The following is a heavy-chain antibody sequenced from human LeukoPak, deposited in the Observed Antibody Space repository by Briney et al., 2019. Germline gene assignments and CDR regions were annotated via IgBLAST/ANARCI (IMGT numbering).Heavy chain of an antibody. CDR3: ARGDYGSGSHYYYYGMDV. V-gene: IGHV1-18*01. CDR1: GYTFTSYG. CDR2: ISAYNGNT. Sequence: GASVKVSCKASGYTFTSYGISWVRQAPGQGLEWMGWISAYNGNTNYAQKLQGRVTMTTDTSTSTAYMELRSLRSDDTAVYYCARGDYGSGSHYYYYGMDVWGQGTTVTVSS. J-gene: IGHJ6*02. D-gene: IGHD3-10*01.